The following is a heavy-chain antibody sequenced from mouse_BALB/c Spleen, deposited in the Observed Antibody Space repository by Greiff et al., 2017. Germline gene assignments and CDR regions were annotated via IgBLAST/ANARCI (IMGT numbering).Heavy chain of an antibody. CDR2: ISSGSSTI. V-gene: IGHV5-17*02. J-gene: IGHJ4*01. CDR1: GFTFSSFG. CDR3: AGGRRSYYAMDY. Sequence: EVKVVESGGGLVQPGGSRKLSCAASGFTFSSFGMHWVRQAPEKGLEWVAYISSGSSTIYYADTVKGRFTISRDNPKNTLFLQMTSLRSEDTAMYYCAGGRRSYYAMDYWGQGTSVTVSS.